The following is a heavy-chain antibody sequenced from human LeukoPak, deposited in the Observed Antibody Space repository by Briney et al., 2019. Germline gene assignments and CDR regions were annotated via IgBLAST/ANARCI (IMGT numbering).Heavy chain of an antibody. D-gene: IGHD5-18*01. CDR1: GFTFSSYA. CDR2: ISYDGSNK. Sequence: PGRSLRLSCAASGFTFSSYAMHWVRQAPGKGLEWVAVISYDGSNKYYADSVKGRFTISRDNSKNTLYLQMNSLRAEDTAVYYCARGVDTAMAIFDYWGQGTLVTVSS. CDR3: ARGVDTAMAIFDY. V-gene: IGHV3-30-3*01. J-gene: IGHJ4*02.